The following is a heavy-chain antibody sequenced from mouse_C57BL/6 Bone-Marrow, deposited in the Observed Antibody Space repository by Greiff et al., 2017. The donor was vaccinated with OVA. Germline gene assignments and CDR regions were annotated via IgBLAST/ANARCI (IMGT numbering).Heavy chain of an antibody. Sequence: VQLQQSGAELARPGASVKLSCKASGYTFTSYGISWVKQRTGQGLEWIGEIYPRSGNTYYNEKFKGKATLTADKSSSTAYMELRSLTSEDSAVYFCARSGGYPDYYAMDYWGQGTSVTVSS. CDR2: IYPRSGNT. D-gene: IGHD2-2*01. V-gene: IGHV1-81*01. CDR3: ARSGGYPDYYAMDY. CDR1: GYTFTSYG. J-gene: IGHJ4*01.